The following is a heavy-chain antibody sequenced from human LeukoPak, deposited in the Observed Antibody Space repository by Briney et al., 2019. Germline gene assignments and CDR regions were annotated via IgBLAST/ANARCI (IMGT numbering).Heavy chain of an antibody. V-gene: IGHV3-21*01. Sequence: GGSLRLPCAASGFTFSSYSMNWVRQAPGKGLEWVSSISSSSSYRYYADSVKGRFTISRDNAKNSLYLQKNSLRAEDTAVYYCARRQGTTLSFGYWGQGTLVTVSS. J-gene: IGHJ4*02. CDR3: ARRQGTTLSFGY. CDR1: GFTFSSYS. CDR2: ISSSSSYR. D-gene: IGHD1-1*01.